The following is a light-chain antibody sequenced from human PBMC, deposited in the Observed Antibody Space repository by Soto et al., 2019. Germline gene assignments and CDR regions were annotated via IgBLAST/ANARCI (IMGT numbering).Light chain of an antibody. V-gene: IGKV3-11*01. J-gene: IGKJ5*01. CDR1: QSISSY. CDR2: DAS. CDR3: QQRNYWPIT. Sequence: VLTQSPATLSLSPGERATPSCRASQSISSYLAWYQQKPGQAPRLLIYDASNRATAIPARFSGSGSGTDFTLTISSLEPEDFAVYYCQQRNYWPITFGQGTRLEIK.